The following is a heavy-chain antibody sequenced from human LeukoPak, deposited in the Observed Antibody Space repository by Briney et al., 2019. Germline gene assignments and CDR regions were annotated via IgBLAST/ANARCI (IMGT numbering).Heavy chain of an antibody. Sequence: TGGSLRLSCAASGFTFSSYGMHWVRQAPGKGLGWVAVIWCDGSNKYYADSVKGRFTISRDNSKNTLYLQMNSLRAEDTAVYYCARDELFSGYEAFDIWGQGTMVTVSS. J-gene: IGHJ3*02. D-gene: IGHD3-22*01. V-gene: IGHV3-33*01. CDR3: ARDELFSGYEAFDI. CDR1: GFTFSSYG. CDR2: IWCDGSNK.